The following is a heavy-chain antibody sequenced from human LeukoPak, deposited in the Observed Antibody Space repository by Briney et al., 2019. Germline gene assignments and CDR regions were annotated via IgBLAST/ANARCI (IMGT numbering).Heavy chain of an antibody. Sequence: GGSLRLSCAASGFTFSNYWMHWVRQVPGKGLVWVSRINPGGSSTTYADSVKGRFTISRDNAKNSLYLQMNSLRAEDTAVYYCALGYCSGGSCYYYYYGMDVWGQGTTVTVSS. V-gene: IGHV3-74*01. CDR1: GFTFSNYW. CDR3: ALGYCSGGSCYYYYYGMDV. J-gene: IGHJ6*02. D-gene: IGHD2-15*01. CDR2: INPGGSST.